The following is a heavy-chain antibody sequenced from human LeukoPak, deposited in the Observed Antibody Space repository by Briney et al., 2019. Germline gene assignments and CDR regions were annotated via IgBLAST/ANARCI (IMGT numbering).Heavy chain of an antibody. CDR3: ARWVVGATSASAFDI. D-gene: IGHD1-26*01. Sequence: ASVKVSCKASGYTFTSYAMNWVRQATGQGLEWMGWINTNTGNPTYAQGFTGRFVFSLDTSVSTAYLQICSLKAEDTAVYYCARWVVGATSASAFDIWGQGTMVTVSS. V-gene: IGHV7-4-1*01. J-gene: IGHJ3*02. CDR1: GYTFTSYA. CDR2: INTNTGNP.